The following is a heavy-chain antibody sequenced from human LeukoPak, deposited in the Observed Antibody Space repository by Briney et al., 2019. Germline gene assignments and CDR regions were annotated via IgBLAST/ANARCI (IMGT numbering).Heavy chain of an antibody. CDR3: GREIQAPGKALEY. J-gene: IGHJ4*02. V-gene: IGHV3-74*01. CDR1: GFTSSSYW. CDR2: INDDGTYT. Sequence: PGGSLTLSCGLSGFTSSSYWMHWGRQVPGKGLVGVSRINDDGTYTVYADSVKGRFTISRDNAKNTLYLQMNSLRGEDTAVYYCGREIQAPGKALEYWGQGTLVTVSS.